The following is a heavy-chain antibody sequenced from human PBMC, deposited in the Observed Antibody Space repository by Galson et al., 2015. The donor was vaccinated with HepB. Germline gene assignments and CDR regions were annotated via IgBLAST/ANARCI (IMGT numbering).Heavy chain of an antibody. Sequence: SLRLSCAASGFTFSSYAMSWVRQAPGKGLEWVSAISGSGGSTYYADSVKGRFTISRDNSKNTLYLQMNSLRAEDTAVYYCAKGITMIVVARNYFDYWGQGTLVTVSS. CDR1: GFTFSSYA. V-gene: IGHV3-23*01. CDR2: ISGSGGST. J-gene: IGHJ4*02. CDR3: AKGITMIVVARNYFDY. D-gene: IGHD3-22*01.